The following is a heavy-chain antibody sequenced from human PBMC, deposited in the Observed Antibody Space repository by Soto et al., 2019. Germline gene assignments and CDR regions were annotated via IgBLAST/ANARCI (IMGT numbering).Heavy chain of an antibody. V-gene: IGHV4-4*07. D-gene: IGHD5-18*01. CDR1: RGYVNTFH. Sequence: SETLSLTCTVSRGYVNTFHWSWVRQPAGKGLEWIGRIFPNGNTDYNPSLKSRVTISVDRSKNQFSLKLSSVTAADTAVYYCARAAGLLRLRHAFDIWGQGTMVTVSS. CDR2: IFPNGNT. J-gene: IGHJ3*02. CDR3: ARAAGLLRLRHAFDI.